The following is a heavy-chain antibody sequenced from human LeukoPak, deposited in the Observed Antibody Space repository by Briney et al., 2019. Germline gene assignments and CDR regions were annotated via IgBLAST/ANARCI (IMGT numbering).Heavy chain of an antibody. J-gene: IGHJ4*02. V-gene: IGHV4-31*03. Sequence: SETLSLTCTVSGGSISSGGYYWSWIRQHPGKGLEWIGYIYYSGSTYYNPSLKSRVTISVDTSKNQFSLKLSSVTAADTAVYYCARVGSVSGYQLFDYWGQGTLVTVSS. CDR2: IYYSGST. CDR3: ARVGSVSGYQLFDY. D-gene: IGHD3-10*01. CDR1: GGSISSGGYY.